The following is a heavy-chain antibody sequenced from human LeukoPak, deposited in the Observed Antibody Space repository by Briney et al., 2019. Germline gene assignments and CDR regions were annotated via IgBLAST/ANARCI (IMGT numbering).Heavy chain of an antibody. CDR1: GGSISSYY. CDR2: IYTSGST. J-gene: IGHJ4*02. D-gene: IGHD3-22*01. CDR3: ARDGINYYDSSGSDY. Sequence: PSETLSLTCTVSGGSISSYYWSWIQQPAGKGLEWIRRIYTSGSTNYNPSLKSRVTMSVDTSKNQFSLKLSSVTAADTAVYYCARDGINYYDSSGSDYWGQGTLVTVSS. V-gene: IGHV4-4*07.